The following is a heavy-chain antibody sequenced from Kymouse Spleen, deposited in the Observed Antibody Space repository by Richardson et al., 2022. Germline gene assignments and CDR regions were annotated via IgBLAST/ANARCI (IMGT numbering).Heavy chain of an antibody. CDR3: ARQGFGELGDY. D-gene: IGHD3-10*01. J-gene: IGHJ4*02. V-gene: IGHV4-39*01. CDR2: IYYSGST. CDR1: GGSISSSSYY. Sequence: QLQLQESGPGLVKPSETLSLTCTVSGGSISSSSYYWGWIRQPPGKGLEWIGSIYYSGSTYYNPSLKSRVTISVDTSKNQFSLKLSSVTAADTAVYYCARQGFGELGDYWGQGTLVTVSS.